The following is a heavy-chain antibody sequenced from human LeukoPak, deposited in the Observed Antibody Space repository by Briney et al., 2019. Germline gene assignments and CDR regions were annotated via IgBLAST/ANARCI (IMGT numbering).Heavy chain of an antibody. D-gene: IGHD3-10*01. Sequence: SETLSLTCTVSGGSISSYYWSWIRQPPGKGLEWIGYIHYSGSTNYNPSLKSRVTISVDTSKNQFSLKLSSVTAADTAVYYCAREIGSGHGDLYYYYMDVWGKGTTVSVSS. V-gene: IGHV4-59*01. CDR3: AREIGSGHGDLYYYYMDV. J-gene: IGHJ6*03. CDR1: GGSISSYY. CDR2: IHYSGST.